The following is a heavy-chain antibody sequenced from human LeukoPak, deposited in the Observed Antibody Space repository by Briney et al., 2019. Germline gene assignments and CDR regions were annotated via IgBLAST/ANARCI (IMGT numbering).Heavy chain of an antibody. Sequence: GGSLRLSCAASGFTFSSSAMSWVRQAPGKGLEWVSAISTSGSSTYYGDSVKGRFTISRDNSKNTLYLHMNSLRGDDTAVYYCASGRINMSRWGQGTLVTVSS. CDR2: ISTSGSST. V-gene: IGHV3-23*01. J-gene: IGHJ4*02. CDR3: ASGRINMSR. CDR1: GFTFSSSA. D-gene: IGHD3-10*02.